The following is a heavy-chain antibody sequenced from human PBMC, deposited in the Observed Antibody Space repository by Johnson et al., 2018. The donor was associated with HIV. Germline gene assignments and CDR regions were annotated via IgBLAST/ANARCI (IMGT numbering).Heavy chain of an antibody. Sequence: QVQLVESGGGVVQPGGSLRLSCAASGFTFSSYDMHWVRQATGKGLEWVSAIYSGDNTFHADSVKGRFIISRDNSKNTLYLQMNSLRAEDTAVYYCAARIAVADDDAFDIWGQGTMVTVSS. D-gene: IGHD6-19*01. CDR2: IYSGDNT. CDR1: GFTFSSYD. V-gene: IGHV3-NL1*01. J-gene: IGHJ3*02. CDR3: AARIAVADDDAFDI.